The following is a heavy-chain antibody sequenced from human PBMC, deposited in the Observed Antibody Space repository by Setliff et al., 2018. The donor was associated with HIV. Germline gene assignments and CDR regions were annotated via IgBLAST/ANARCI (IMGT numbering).Heavy chain of an antibody. CDR1: GGSISSGSDY. D-gene: IGHD3-10*01. Sequence: SETLSLTCTVSGGSISSGSDYWSWIRQPAGKGLEWIGRIYTTGTNYNPSLKSRVTMSVDTSPNQFSLKLRSVNAADTAVYYCARDWVTRSNYYGSGSPWYFDFWGRGILVTVSS. J-gene: IGHJ2*01. V-gene: IGHV4-61*02. CDR2: IYTTGT. CDR3: ARDWVTRSNYYGSGSPWYFDF.